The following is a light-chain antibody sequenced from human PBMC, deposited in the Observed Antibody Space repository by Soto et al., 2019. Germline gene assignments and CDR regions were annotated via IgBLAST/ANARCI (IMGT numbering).Light chain of an antibody. Sequence: QSALTQPPSASGSPGQSVTISCTGTSSDVGGYYYVSWYQQHPGKVPKLIIYEVTKRPSGVPDRFSGSKSGNTASLTVSGLKAKNEADNYCMSYEGSNIFVFGAGTKLTVL. CDR3: MSYEGSNIFV. J-gene: IGLJ1*01. CDR2: EVT. CDR1: SSDVGGYYY. V-gene: IGLV2-8*01.